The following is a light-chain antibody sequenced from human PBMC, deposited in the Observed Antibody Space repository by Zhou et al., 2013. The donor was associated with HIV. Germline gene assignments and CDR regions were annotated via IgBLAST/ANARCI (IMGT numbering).Light chain of an antibody. CDR2: AAS. J-gene: IGKJ3*01. V-gene: IGKV1-39*01. Sequence: DIQMTQSPSSLSASVGDRVTITCRASQSISSYLNWYQQKPGKAPKLLIYAASSLQSGVPSRFSGSGSGTDFTLTISSLQPEDVATYYCQQANTFPLTFGPGTK. CDR1: QSISSY. CDR3: QQANTFPLT.